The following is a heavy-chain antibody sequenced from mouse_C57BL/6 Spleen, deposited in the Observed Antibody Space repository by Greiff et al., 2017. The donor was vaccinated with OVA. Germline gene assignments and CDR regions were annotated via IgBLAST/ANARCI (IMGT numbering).Heavy chain of an antibody. J-gene: IGHJ2*01. CDR3: AKEATPYFDY. CDR2: INPNNGGT. D-gene: IGHD3-2*02. V-gene: IGHV1-22*01. Sequence: VQLQQSGPELVKPGASVKMSCKASGYTFTDYNMHWVKQSPGKSLEWIGYINPNNGGTSYNQKFKGKATLTVNKSSSTAYMELRSLTSEDSAVYYCAKEATPYFDYWGQGTTLTVSS. CDR1: GYTFTDYN.